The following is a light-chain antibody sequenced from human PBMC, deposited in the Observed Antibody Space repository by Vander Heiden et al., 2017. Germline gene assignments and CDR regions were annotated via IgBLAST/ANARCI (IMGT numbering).Light chain of an antibody. V-gene: IGKV1-39*01. CDR1: QSISSY. CDR2: AAS. CDR3: QHSDSTLMYT. J-gene: IGKJ2*01. Sequence: DIQMTQSPFSLSASVGDRVTITCRASQSISSYLNWYQQKPGKAPKLLIYAASSLQSGVPSRFSASASGTDFTLTISSLQPEDFATYYCQHSDSTLMYTFGQGTKLEIK.